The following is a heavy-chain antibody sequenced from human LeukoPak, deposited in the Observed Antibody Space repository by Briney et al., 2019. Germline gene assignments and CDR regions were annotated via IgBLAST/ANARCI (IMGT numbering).Heavy chain of an antibody. D-gene: IGHD6-13*01. V-gene: IGHV4-39*01. CDR3: ARLTIAAAGTFYYYYGMDV. CDR1: GGSISSSSCY. Sequence: SETLSLTCTVSGGSISSSSCYWGWIRQPPGTGLEWIGSIYYSGSTYYNPSLKSRVTISVDTSKNQFSLKLSSVTAADTAVYYCARLTIAAAGTFYYYYGMDVWGQGTTVTVSS. J-gene: IGHJ6*02. CDR2: IYYSGST.